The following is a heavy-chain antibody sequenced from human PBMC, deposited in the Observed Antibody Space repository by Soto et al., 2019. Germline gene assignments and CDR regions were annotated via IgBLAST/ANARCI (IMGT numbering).Heavy chain of an antibody. Sequence: QVQLQESGPGLVKPSETLSLTCTLSGGSISSYYWNWIRQPPGKALEWIAYIYYSGSTNYNPSLKILVSISVDPSKTHFSLNLYSVTAADTAVYYCARQPYNWNNGGVPFDYWGQGTLVAVSS. CDR2: IYYSGST. CDR3: ARQPYNWNNGGVPFDY. V-gene: IGHV4-59*08. J-gene: IGHJ4*02. CDR1: GGSISSYY. D-gene: IGHD1-20*01.